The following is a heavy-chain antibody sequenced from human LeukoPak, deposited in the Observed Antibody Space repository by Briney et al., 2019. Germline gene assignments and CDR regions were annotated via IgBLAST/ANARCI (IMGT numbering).Heavy chain of an antibody. V-gene: IGHV4-59*01. D-gene: IGHD4-17*01. CDR3: ARRGLRDDWYFDL. J-gene: IGHJ2*01. CDR1: GGSISSYF. Sequence: SETLSLTCTVSGGSISSYFWSWIRQPPGKGLEWIGYVFYSGTSNYKPSLKSRVTISVDTSKNQFSLKLSSVTPADMAVYYCARRGLRDDWYFDLWGRGTLVTVSS. CDR2: VFYSGTS.